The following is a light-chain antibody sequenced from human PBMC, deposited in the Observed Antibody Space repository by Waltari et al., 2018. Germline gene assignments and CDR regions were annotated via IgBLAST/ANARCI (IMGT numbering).Light chain of an antibody. CDR3: QQANSFLSIT. CDR1: HGISNY. J-gene: IGKJ5*01. Sequence: IQLTQSPSSLSASVGDRVTITCRASHGISNYLAWYQQKPGKAPKLLIHTASTLQSGVPSRFSGSGSGTDFTLTISSLQPEDFATYYCQQANSFLSITFGQGTRLEIK. V-gene: IGKV1-9*01. CDR2: TAS.